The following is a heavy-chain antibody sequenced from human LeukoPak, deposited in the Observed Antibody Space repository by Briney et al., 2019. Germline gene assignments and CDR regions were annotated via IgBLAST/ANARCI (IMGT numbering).Heavy chain of an antibody. CDR2: IIPILGMA. J-gene: IGHJ4*02. Sequence: SVKVSCKASGGTFSSYAISWVRQAPGQGLEWMGRIIPILGMANYAQKFQGRVTITADKSTSTAYMELSSLRSEDTAVYYCASDSTESIVAAAGTLGTANWNDTFDYWGQGTLVTVSS. CDR1: GGTFSSYA. CDR3: ASDSTESIVAAAGTLGTANWNDTFDY. D-gene: IGHD6-13*01. V-gene: IGHV1-69*04.